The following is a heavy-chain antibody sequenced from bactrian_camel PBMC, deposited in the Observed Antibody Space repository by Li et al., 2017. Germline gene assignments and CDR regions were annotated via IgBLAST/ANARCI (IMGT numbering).Heavy chain of an antibody. CDR1: GHSRGSNC. CDR3: QRGQTHEVGESSE. D-gene: IGHD1*01. CDR2: IDRNGYP. J-gene: IGHJ4*01. Sequence: QVQLVESGGGSVQAGGSLRLSCVVSGHSRGSNCVGWYRLPPGRAPAEREGIAAIDRNGYPTYTYSVSDRFTISKDNVKNTLYLNMNKLQPDDTAMYFCQRGQTHEVGESSERGQGTQVTVS. V-gene: IGHV3S55*01.